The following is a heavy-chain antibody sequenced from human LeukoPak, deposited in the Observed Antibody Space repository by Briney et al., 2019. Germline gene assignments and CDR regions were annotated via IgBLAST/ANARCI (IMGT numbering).Heavy chain of an antibody. CDR3: ARLRVDYYDSSGAPADY. J-gene: IGHJ4*02. Sequence: TSETLSLTCAVYGGSFSGYYWSWIRQPPGKGLEWIGEINHSGSTNYNPSLKSRVTISVDTSKNQFSLKLSSVTAADTAVYYCARLRVDYYDSSGAPADYWGQGTLVTVPS. CDR2: INHSGST. V-gene: IGHV4-34*01. D-gene: IGHD3-22*01. CDR1: GGSFSGYY.